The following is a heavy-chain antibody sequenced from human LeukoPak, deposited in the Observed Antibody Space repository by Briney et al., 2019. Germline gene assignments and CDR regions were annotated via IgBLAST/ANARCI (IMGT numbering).Heavy chain of an antibody. J-gene: IGHJ6*03. CDR1: GFTFSSYA. CDR2: ISYDGSNK. Sequence: GGSLRLSCAASGFTFSSYAMHWVRQAPGKGLEWVAVISYDGSNKYYADSVKGRFTISRDNAKNSLYLQMNSLRAEDTAVYYCAREFFEVLRIRYYYYYYMDVWGKGTTVTVSS. CDR3: AREFFEVLRIRYYYYYYMDV. D-gene: IGHD3-9*01. V-gene: IGHV3-30*04.